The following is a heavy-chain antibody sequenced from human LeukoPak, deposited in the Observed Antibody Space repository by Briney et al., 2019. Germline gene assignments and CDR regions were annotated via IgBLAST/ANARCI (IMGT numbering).Heavy chain of an antibody. CDR2: ISGSGGST. V-gene: IGHV3-23*01. D-gene: IGHD1-26*01. CDR3: AKYYGSSAMGFFDY. CDR1: GFTFSNYA. J-gene: IGHJ4*02. Sequence: GESLRLSCAASGFTFSNYAMSWVRQAPGKGLEWVSGISGSGGSTYYADSVKGRFTISRDNAKHTLYLQMDSLRVEDTAVYYCAKYYGSSAMGFFDYWGQGTLVAVSS.